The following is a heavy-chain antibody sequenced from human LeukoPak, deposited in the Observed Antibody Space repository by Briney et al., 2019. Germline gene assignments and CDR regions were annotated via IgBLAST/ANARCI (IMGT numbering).Heavy chain of an antibody. J-gene: IGHJ3*02. D-gene: IGHD3-22*01. CDR2: IYYSGST. CDR3: ARVLDYYDSSGYSYGAFDI. Sequence: SETLSLTCTVSCGSISSYYWSWIRQPPGKGLEWIGYIYYSGSTNYNPSLKSRVTISVDTSKHQFSLKLSSVTAADTAVYYCARVLDYYDSSGYSYGAFDIWGQGTMVTVSS. CDR1: CGSISSYY. V-gene: IGHV4-59*01.